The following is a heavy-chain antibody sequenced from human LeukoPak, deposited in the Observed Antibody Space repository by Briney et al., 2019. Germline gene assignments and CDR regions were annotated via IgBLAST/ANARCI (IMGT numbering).Heavy chain of an antibody. CDR2: ISGSGGST. D-gene: IGHD4-23*01. V-gene: IGHV3-23*01. J-gene: IGHJ4*02. Sequence: GGSLRLSCAASGFTFSSYAMSWVRQAPGKGLEWVSAISGSGGSTYYADSVKGRFTISRDNSKNTLYLQMSSLRAEDTAVYYCAKDRGVVTRYFDYWGQGTLVTVSS. CDR1: GFTFSSYA. CDR3: AKDRGVVTRYFDY.